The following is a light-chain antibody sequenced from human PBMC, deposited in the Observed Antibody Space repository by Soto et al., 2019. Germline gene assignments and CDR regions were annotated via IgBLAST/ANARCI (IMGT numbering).Light chain of an antibody. V-gene: IGKV1-8*01. Sequence: AIRMTQSPSSLSASTGDRVTITCRASQGISSYLAWYQQKPGKAPKLLIYAASTLQSGVPSRFSGSGSGTDFTLTSSCLQSEDFATYYCQQYYSYPSTFGPGTKVDIK. CDR3: QQYYSYPST. CDR1: QGISSY. CDR2: AAS. J-gene: IGKJ3*01.